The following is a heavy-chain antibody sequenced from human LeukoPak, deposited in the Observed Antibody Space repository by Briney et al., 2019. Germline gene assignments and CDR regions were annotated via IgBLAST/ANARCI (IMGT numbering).Heavy chain of an antibody. V-gene: IGHV3-48*01. CDR3: AKRGHYYGSFYYYGMDV. J-gene: IGHJ6*02. D-gene: IGHD3-10*01. Sequence: HPGGSLRLSCVASGFTLSSYSMNWVRQAPGKGLEWVSYISSGGGTIYYADSVKGRFTISRDSAKNSLYLQMDSLRAEDTAVYYCAKRGHYYGSFYYYGMDVWGQGTTVTVSS. CDR1: GFTLSSYS. CDR2: ISSGGGTI.